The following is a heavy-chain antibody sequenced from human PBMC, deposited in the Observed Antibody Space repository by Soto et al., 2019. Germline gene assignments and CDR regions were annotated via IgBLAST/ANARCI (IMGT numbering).Heavy chain of an antibody. V-gene: IGHV3-33*01. D-gene: IGHD6-13*01. J-gene: IGHJ5*02. CDR3: ARDSSSWYEGGPYNWFDP. Sequence: GGSLRLSCAASGFTFSSYGMHWVRQAPGKGLEWVAVIWYDGSNKYYADSVKGRFTISRDNSKNTLYLQMNSLRAEDTAVYYCARDSSSWYEGGPYNWFDPWGQGTLVTVSS. CDR1: GFTFSSYG. CDR2: IWYDGSNK.